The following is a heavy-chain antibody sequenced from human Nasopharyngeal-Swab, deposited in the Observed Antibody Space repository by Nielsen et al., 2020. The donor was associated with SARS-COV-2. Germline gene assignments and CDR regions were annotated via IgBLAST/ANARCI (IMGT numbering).Heavy chain of an antibody. V-gene: IGHV5-10-1*01. CDR2: IDPSGSYT. Sequence: VRQMPGKGLEWMGRIDPSGSYTNYSPSFQGHVTISADKSISTAYLQWSSLKASDTAMYYCARSKTYSSSWDDYWGQGTPVTVSS. D-gene: IGHD6-6*01. CDR3: ARSKTYSSSWDDY. J-gene: IGHJ4*02.